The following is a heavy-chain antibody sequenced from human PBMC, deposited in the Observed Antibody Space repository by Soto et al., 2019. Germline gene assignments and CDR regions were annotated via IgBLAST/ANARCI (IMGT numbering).Heavy chain of an antibody. CDR3: AKDSTVTTSLYFYYYGFDG. Sequence: PEGCPRLSCTASGITFNHYAMSWVRQAPGKGLEWVSAVSGRGGSTKYADSVKGRFIISRDNSNSTLYLQMDSLRGEDTAVYYCAKDSTVTTSLYFYYYGFDGCGQRPTVT. CDR2: VSGRGGST. V-gene: IGHV3-23*01. CDR1: GITFNHYA. D-gene: IGHD4-17*01. J-gene: IGHJ6*01.